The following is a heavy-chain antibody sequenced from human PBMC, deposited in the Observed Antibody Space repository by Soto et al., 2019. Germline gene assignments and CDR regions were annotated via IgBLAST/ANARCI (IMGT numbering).Heavy chain of an antibody. V-gene: IGHV3-23*01. J-gene: IGHJ4*02. CDR3: VKDGPLEQDYPSPVSC. CDR2: ISGSGGST. D-gene: IGHD4-17*01. Sequence: GGSLRLSCAASGFTFSSYAMSWVRQAPGKGLEWVSAISGSGGSTYYADSVKGRFTISRDNSKNTLYLQMNSLRAEDTAVYYCVKDGPLEQDYPSPVSCWGQGILVAVSS. CDR1: GFTFSSYA.